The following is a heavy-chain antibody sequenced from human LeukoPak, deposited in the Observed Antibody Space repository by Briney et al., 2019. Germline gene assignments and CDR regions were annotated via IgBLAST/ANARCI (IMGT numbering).Heavy chain of an antibody. J-gene: IGHJ4*02. CDR1: GFTFSSYA. CDR2: ISGSGGST. CDR3: AKDDEYDILTGGNFDY. Sequence: GGSLRLSCAASGFTFSSYAMSWVRQAPGKGLEWVSAISGSGGSTYYADSVKGRFTIYRDNSKNTLYLQMNSLRAEDTAVYYCAKDDEYDILTGGNFDYWGQGTLVTVSS. V-gene: IGHV3-23*01. D-gene: IGHD3-9*01.